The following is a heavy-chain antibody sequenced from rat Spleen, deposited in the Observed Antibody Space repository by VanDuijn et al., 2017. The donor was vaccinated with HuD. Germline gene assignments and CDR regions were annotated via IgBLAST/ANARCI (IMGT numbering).Heavy chain of an antibody. D-gene: IGHD4-3*01. J-gene: IGHJ4*01. CDR3: ARHLKAFRGTGVMDA. V-gene: IGHV5S14*01. CDR2: ISTGGGNT. CDR1: GFTFSNYY. Sequence: VQLVESGGGLVQPGRSMKLSCAASGFTFSNYYMAWVRQTPTKGLEWVASISTGGGNTYYRDSVKGRFTISRDNAKNTQYLQMDSLRSEDTATYYCARHLKAFRGTGVMDAWGQGASVTVSS.